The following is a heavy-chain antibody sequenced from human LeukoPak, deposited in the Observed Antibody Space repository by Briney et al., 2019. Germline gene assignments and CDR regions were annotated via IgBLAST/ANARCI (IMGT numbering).Heavy chain of an antibody. V-gene: IGHV3-53*01. J-gene: IGHJ5*02. CDR1: GFIVSSNY. Sequence: SGGSLRLSCAVSGFIVSSNYMNWVRQAPGKGLEWVSVIYSGGRTYYADSVKGRFTISRDNSKNTLYLQMNSLRVEDTAVYYCARDSRQQWLVRRGNWFDPWGQGTLVTVSS. CDR2: IYSGGRT. D-gene: IGHD6-19*01. CDR3: ARDSRQQWLVRRGNWFDP.